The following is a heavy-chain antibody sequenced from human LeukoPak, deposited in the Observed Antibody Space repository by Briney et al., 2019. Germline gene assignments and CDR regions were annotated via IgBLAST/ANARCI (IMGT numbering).Heavy chain of an antibody. D-gene: IGHD6-19*01. CDR3: ARDPGWEQWQNWFDP. CDR1: GFTFSSYS. J-gene: IGHJ5*02. CDR2: ISSSSSYI. Sequence: GGSLRLSCAASGFTFSSYSMNWVRQAPGKGLEWVSSISSSSSYIYYADSVKGRFTISRDNAKNSLYLQMNSLRAEDRAVYYCARDPGWEQWQNWFDPWGQGTLVTVSS. V-gene: IGHV3-21*01.